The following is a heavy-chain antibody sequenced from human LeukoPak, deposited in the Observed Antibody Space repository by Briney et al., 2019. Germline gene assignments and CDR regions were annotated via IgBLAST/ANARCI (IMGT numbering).Heavy chain of an antibody. D-gene: IGHD2-21*02. Sequence: ASVKVSCKASGGTFSGYYMHWVRQAPGQGLEWMGWINPNSGGTNYAQKFQGRVTMTRDTSISTAYMELSRLRSDDTAVYYCAREVGEYCGGDCPFQHWGQGTLVTVSS. CDR3: AREVGEYCGGDCPFQH. J-gene: IGHJ1*01. V-gene: IGHV1-2*02. CDR1: GGTFSGYY. CDR2: INPNSGGT.